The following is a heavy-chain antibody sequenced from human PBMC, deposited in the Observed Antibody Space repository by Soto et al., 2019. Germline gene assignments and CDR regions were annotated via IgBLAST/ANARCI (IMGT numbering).Heavy chain of an antibody. CDR1: GFAFNNYA. J-gene: IGHJ3*02. Sequence: EVQLLESGGGLVQPGGSLRLSCAASGFAFNNYAMTWVRQAPGKGLEWVSAIRGRGGSGDNTYYADSVKDRVTISRDDCMMTLYLIIKSLRAGDTAVYYCARDSSELDCCLDSFDIWGQGTMVTVSS. V-gene: IGHV3-23*01. CDR3: ARDSSELDCCLDSFDI. D-gene: IGHD1-1*01. CDR2: IRGRGGSGDNT.